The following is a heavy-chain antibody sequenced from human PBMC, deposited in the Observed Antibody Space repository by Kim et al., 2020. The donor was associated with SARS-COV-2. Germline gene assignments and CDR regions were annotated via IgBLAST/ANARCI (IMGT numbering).Heavy chain of an antibody. CDR3: ARALLWFGEPIDY. D-gene: IGHD3-10*01. V-gene: IGHV3-30*01. Sequence: YADTVKGRFTITTDTSKNTLYLQMNRLRAEDAAVYYCARALLWFGEPIDYWGQGTLVTVSS. J-gene: IGHJ4*02.